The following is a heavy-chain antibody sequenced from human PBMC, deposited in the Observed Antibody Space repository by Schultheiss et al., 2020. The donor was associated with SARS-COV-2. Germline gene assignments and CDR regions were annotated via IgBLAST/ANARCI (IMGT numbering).Heavy chain of an antibody. CDR2: INWNGLST. CDR3: AKERDSSGYYH. CDR1: GFTFDDYG. Sequence: GGSLRLSCAASGFTFDDYGMSWVRQAPGKGLEWVAGINWNGLSTGYADSVKGRFTISRDNAKKSLFLQMNSLRAEDTAVYYCAKERDSSGYYHWGQGTLVTVSS. V-gene: IGHV3-20*04. D-gene: IGHD3-22*01. J-gene: IGHJ4*02.